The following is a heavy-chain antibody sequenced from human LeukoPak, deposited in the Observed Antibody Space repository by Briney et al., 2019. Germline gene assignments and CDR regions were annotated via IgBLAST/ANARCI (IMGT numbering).Heavy chain of an antibody. V-gene: IGHV3-53*01. J-gene: IGHJ6*04. CDR1: GFTVSSNY. CDR3: ARGLTTVTGVQAGV. Sequence: EPGGSLRLSCVASGFTVSSNYMTWVRQAPGKGLEWVSVIYGGGSTYYADSVKGRFNISRDNSKNTLYLQMNSLRVEDTAVYYCARGLTTVTGVQAGVWGKGTTVIVSS. CDR2: IYGGGST. D-gene: IGHD4-11*01.